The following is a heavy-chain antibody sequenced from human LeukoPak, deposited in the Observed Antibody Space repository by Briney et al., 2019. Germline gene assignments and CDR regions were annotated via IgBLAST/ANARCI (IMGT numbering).Heavy chain of an antibody. V-gene: IGHV3-30*03. CDR2: ISYDGSNK. Sequence: GGSLRLSCAASGFTFSSYGMHWVRQAPGKGLEWVAVISYDGSNKYYADSVKGRFTISRDNSKNTLYLQMNSLRAEDTAVYYCARDEGNLGAGPKWELDYYYGMDVWGQGTTVTVSS. CDR1: GFTFSSYG. D-gene: IGHD1-26*01. CDR3: ARDEGNLGAGPKWELDYYYGMDV. J-gene: IGHJ6*02.